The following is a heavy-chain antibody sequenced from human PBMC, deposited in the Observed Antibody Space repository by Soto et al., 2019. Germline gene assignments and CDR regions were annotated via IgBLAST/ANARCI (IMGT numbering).Heavy chain of an antibody. CDR3: AKDRTNLVPAARTGAYYYYGMDV. CDR1: GFTFSSYG. CDR2: ISYDGSNK. J-gene: IGHJ6*02. Sequence: QVQLVESGGGVVQPGRSLRLSCAASGFTFSSYGMHWVRQAPGKGLEWVAVISYDGSNKYYADSVKGRFTISRDNSKNPXXLXMXXLRAEDTAVYYCAKDRTNLVPAARTGAYYYYGMDVWGQGTTVTVSS. D-gene: IGHD2-2*01. V-gene: IGHV3-30*18.